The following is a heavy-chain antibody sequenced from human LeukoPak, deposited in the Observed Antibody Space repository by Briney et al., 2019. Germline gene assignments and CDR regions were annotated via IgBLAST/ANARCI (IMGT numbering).Heavy chain of an antibody. CDR1: GFTFSSYG. J-gene: IGHJ1*01. CDR2: IRYDGSNK. D-gene: IGHD1-26*01. Sequence: PGGSLRLSCAASGFTFSSYGMHWVRQAPGKGLEWVAFIRYDGSNKYYADSVKGRFTISRDNSKNTLYLQMNSLRAEDTAVYYCANGIVGATGPGSAEYFQHWGQGTLVTVSS. V-gene: IGHV3-30*02. CDR3: ANGIVGATGPGSAEYFQH.